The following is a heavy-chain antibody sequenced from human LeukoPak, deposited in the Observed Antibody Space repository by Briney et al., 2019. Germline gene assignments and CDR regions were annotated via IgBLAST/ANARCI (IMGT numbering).Heavy chain of an antibody. CDR1: GGSISSSNW. J-gene: IGHJ4*02. D-gene: IGHD6-13*01. CDR2: IYHSGST. Sequence: PSETLSLTCAVSGGSISSSNWWSWVRQPPGKGLEWIGEIYHSGSTNYNPSLKSRVTISVDKSKNQFSLKLSSVTAADTAVYYCARAPGIAAAGPFDYWGQGTLVTVSS. CDR3: ARAPGIAAAGPFDY. V-gene: IGHV4-4*02.